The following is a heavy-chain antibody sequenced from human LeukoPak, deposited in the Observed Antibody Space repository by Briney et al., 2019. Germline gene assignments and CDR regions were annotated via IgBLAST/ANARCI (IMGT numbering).Heavy chain of an antibody. J-gene: IGHJ3*02. Sequence: SKTLSLTCNVSGGSISNYYWSWIRQPAGKGLELIGRIYTSGSTNYNPSLKSGVTMSVDTSKNQFSLKLSSVTAADTAVYYCARSRCSSISCASRGAFDIWGQGTMVTVSS. D-gene: IGHD2-2*01. V-gene: IGHV4-4*07. CDR3: ARSRCSSISCASRGAFDI. CDR2: IYTSGST. CDR1: GGSISNYY.